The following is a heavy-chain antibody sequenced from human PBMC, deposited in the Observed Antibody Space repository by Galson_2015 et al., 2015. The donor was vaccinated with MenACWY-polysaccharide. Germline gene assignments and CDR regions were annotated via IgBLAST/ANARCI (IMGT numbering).Heavy chain of an antibody. CDR3: AKSGGDYGMELIEY. J-gene: IGHJ4*02. V-gene: IGHV3-74*01. D-gene: IGHD4-17*01. CDR1: GFTFSSYW. Sequence: SLRLSCAVSGFTFSSYWMHWVRQVPGKGLVWVSRINSAASRSDYADSVKGRFTISRDNAKNTLYLQMNSLRGEDTALYYCAKSGGDYGMELIEYWGQGTLFTVSS. CDR2: INSAASRS.